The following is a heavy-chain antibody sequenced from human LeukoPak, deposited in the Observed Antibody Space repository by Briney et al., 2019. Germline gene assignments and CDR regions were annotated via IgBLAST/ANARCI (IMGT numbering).Heavy chain of an antibody. CDR1: GFTFSNYG. Sequence: GGSLRLSCAASGFTFSNYGMSWVRQAPGKGLEWVSYISSRGSSIYYADSLKGRFTISRDNAWNSLYLQMSSLRAEETAVYYCARVQQPGYYFDYWGKGTLVRVSS. J-gene: IGHJ4*02. D-gene: IGHD6-13*01. CDR2: ISSRGSSI. V-gene: IGHV3-48*01. CDR3: ARVQQPGYYFDY.